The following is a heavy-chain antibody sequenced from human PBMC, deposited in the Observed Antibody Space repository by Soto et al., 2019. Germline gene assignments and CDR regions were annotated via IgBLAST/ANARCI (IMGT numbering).Heavy chain of an antibody. D-gene: IGHD5-12*01. J-gene: IGHJ4*02. Sequence: GGSLRISFAACGFTVSSYSMDWVRQAPGKGLEWVAVIWYDGSNKYYADSVKGRFTISRDNSKNTLYLQMNSLRAEDTAVYYCARDFRATILDYWGQGTLVTVSS. CDR1: GFTVSSYS. CDR2: IWYDGSNK. V-gene: IGHV3-33*08. CDR3: ARDFRATILDY.